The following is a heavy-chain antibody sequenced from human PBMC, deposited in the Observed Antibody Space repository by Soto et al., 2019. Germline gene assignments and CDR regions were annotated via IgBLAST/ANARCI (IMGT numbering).Heavy chain of an antibody. CDR3: ARDTDYYGSGSPLWFDP. V-gene: IGHV3-21*01. D-gene: IGHD3-10*01. CDR2: ISSSSSYI. CDR1: GFTFSSYS. J-gene: IGHJ5*02. Sequence: GGSLRLSCAASGFTFSSYSMNWVRQAPGKGLEWVSSISSSSSYIYYADSVKGRFTISRDNAKNSLYLQMNSLRAEDTAVYYCARDTDYYGSGSPLWFDPWGQGTLVTVSS.